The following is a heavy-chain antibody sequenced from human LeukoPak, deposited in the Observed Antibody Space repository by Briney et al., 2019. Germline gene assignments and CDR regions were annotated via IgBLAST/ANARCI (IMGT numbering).Heavy chain of an antibody. CDR1: GFTFITYS. D-gene: IGHD6-6*01. V-gene: IGHV3-48*01. J-gene: IGHJ4*02. Sequence: GGSLRLSCAASGFTFITYSMNWVRQAPGKGLEWVSYISSSSTTIYYADSVKGRFTISRDNAKNSLYLQMSSLRAGDTAVYYCARDLQIAARQGSYFDYWGQGTLVTVSS. CDR2: ISSSSTTI. CDR3: ARDLQIAARQGSYFDY.